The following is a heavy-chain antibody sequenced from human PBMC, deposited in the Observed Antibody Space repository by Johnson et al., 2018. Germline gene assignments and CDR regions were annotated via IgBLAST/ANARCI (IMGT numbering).Heavy chain of an antibody. D-gene: IGHD6-13*01. CDR3: ARWAAAAGYYYMDV. CDR2: ISWGSGSI. V-gene: IGHV3-9*01. J-gene: IGHJ6*03. Sequence: VQLVESGGGLVQPGRSLRLSCAASGFTFDDYAMHWVRPVPGQGLEWVSGISWGSGSIGYADSVKGRFTSSRDKAKNSLYLQMNSLSAEDTALYYCARWAAAAGYYYMDVWGKGTTVTVSS. CDR1: GFTFDDYA.